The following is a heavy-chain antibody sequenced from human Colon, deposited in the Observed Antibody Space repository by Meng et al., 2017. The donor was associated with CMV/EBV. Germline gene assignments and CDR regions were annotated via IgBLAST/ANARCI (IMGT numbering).Heavy chain of an antibody. CDR3: VTGVRTPFLY. CDR2: FDPEDGET. J-gene: IGHJ4*02. V-gene: IGHV1-24*01. CDR1: GHPLSALS. D-gene: IGHD7-27*01. Sequence: VKVSCKVSGHPLSALSIHWVRQAPGKGLEWVGGFDPEDGETLYAQKFQGRVTLTEDTSTDTGYMDLRSLTSEDTAVYYCVTGVRTPFLYWGQGTLVTVSS.